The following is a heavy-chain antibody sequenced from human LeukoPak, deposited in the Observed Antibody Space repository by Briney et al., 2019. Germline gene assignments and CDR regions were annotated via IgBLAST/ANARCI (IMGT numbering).Heavy chain of an antibody. CDR3: ARVDGDSSGYWVPGGSFDP. Sequence: GGSLRLSCAASGFTFSRYSMNWVRQAPGKGLEWVSSISSSSSYIYYADSVKGRFTISRDNAKNSLYLQMNSLRAEDTAVYYCARVDGDSSGYWVPGGSFDPWGQGTLVTVSS. CDR2: ISSSSSYI. CDR1: GFTFSRYS. D-gene: IGHD3-22*01. J-gene: IGHJ5*02. V-gene: IGHV3-21*01.